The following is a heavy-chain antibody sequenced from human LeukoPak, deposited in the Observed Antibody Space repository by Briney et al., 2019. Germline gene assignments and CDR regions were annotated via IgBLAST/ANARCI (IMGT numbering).Heavy chain of an antibody. CDR2: ITSGGGYT. J-gene: IGHJ4*02. D-gene: IGHD3-9*01. Sequence: GGSLRLSCAASGFTFSTYNMNWVRRAPGKGLEWVSSITSGGGYTYYADSVKGRFTTSRDNAKNSLSLRLDSLRAEDTAVYHCARGHYDVLTSSYKWTPDYWGQGTLVTVSS. CDR3: ARGHYDVLTSSYKWTPDY. CDR1: GFTFSTYN. V-gene: IGHV3-21*06.